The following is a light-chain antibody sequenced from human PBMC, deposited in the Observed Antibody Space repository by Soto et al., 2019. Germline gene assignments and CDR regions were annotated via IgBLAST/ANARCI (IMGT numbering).Light chain of an antibody. CDR3: QKSYSSPPK. J-gene: IGKJ1*01. CDR1: QDIRSA. Sequence: DIQLTQSPSSLSASVLYMVTITCRASQDIRSALGWYQQKPGKVPKLLIYAASTLQSGVPSRFSGSRSGPDFTLTISSLQPEDFATYYCQKSYSSPPKFGQGTKVDIK. CDR2: AAS. V-gene: IGKV1-39*01.